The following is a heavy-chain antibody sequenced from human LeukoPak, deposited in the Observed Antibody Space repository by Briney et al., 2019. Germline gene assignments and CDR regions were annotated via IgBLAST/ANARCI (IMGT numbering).Heavy chain of an antibody. V-gene: IGHV4-59*01. D-gene: IGHD5-18*01. CDR3: ARTEESGYSYRYFGYYYYMDV. CDR2: IYYSGTT. Sequence: SETLSLTCTVSGGSISNYYWGWIRQPPGKRLEGFGNIYYSGTTHYNPSLKSRVTLSVDTSKNQFSLKLRSVTAADTAVYYCARTEESGYSYRYFGYYYYMDVWGKGTTVTVSS. J-gene: IGHJ6*03. CDR1: GGSISNYY.